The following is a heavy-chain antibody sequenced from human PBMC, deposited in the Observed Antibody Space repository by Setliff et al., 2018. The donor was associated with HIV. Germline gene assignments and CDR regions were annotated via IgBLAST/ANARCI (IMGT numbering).Heavy chain of an antibody. CDR3: ARVKPHLRRSGTYWIVDY. J-gene: IGHJ4*02. Sequence: GGSLRLSCAASGFTFSSYSMNWVRQAPGRGLEWVSSITSSGSYIYYADSVKGRFTIARDNAKSSLYLQMNSLRAEDTAVYYCARVKPHLRRSGTYWIVDYWGQGTLVTSPQ. D-gene: IGHD1-26*01. CDR2: ITSSGSYI. CDR1: GFTFSSYS. V-gene: IGHV3-21*01.